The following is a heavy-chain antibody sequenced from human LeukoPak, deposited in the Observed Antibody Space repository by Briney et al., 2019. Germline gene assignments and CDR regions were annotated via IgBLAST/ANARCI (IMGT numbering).Heavy chain of an antibody. CDR1: GYTFTGYY. J-gene: IGHJ4*02. D-gene: IGHD2-2*01. CDR3: ASQRGYCSRTSCSPEGDFDY. CDR2: INPNSGGT. V-gene: IGHV1-2*02. Sequence: ASVKVSCKASGYTFTGYYMHWVRQAPGQGLEWMGWINPNSGGTNYAQKFQGRVTMTRDTSISTAYRELSRLRSDDTAVYYCASQRGYCSRTSCSPEGDFDYWGQGTLVTVSS.